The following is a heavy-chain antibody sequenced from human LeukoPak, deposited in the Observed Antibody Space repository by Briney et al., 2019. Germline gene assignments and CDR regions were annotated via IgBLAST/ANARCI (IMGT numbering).Heavy chain of an antibody. CDR3: CLVLGYPN. D-gene: IGHD3-9*01. J-gene: IGHJ4*02. V-gene: IGHV3-30-3*01. CDR2: ISYDETNK. CDR1: GFTFSIYA. Sequence: GGSLRLSCVASGFTFSIYAMNWVRQAPGKGLEWVAVISYDETNKHYADSVKGRFTVSRDNLKNTLYLQMNSLRDEDTAVYYCCLVLGYPNWGQGTLVTVSS.